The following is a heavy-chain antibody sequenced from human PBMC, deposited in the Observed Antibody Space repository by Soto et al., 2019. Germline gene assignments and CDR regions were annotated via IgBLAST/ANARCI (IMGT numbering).Heavy chain of an antibody. J-gene: IGHJ5*02. CDR1: GGSFSGYY. CDR2: INHSGST. Sequence: SETLSLTCAVYGGSFSGYYWSWIRQPPGKGLEWIGEINHSGSTNYNPSLKSRVTISVDTSKNQFSLKLSSVTAADTAVYYCARGGRYYGSGSYYHIRANWFDPWGQGTLVTVSS. D-gene: IGHD3-10*01. V-gene: IGHV4-34*01. CDR3: ARGGRYYGSGSYYHIRANWFDP.